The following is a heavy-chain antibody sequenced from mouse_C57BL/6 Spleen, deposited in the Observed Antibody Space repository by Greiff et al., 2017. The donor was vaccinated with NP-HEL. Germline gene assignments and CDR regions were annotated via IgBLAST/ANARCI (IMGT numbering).Heavy chain of an antibody. Sequence: VQLQQPGAELVRPGTSVKLSCKASSYTFTSYWMHWVKQRPGQGLEWIGVIDPSDSYTNYNQKFKGKATLTVDTSSSTAYMQLSSLTSEDSAVYYCARNYGSSYSYFDVWGTGTTVTVSS. CDR3: ARNYGSSYSYFDV. CDR2: IDPSDSYT. CDR1: SYTFTSYW. V-gene: IGHV1-59*01. D-gene: IGHD1-1*01. J-gene: IGHJ1*03.